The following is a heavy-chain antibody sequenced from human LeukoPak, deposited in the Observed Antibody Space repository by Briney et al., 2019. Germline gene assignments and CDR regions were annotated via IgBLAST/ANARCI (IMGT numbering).Heavy chain of an antibody. V-gene: IGHV4-39*01. CDR1: GGSISSSSYY. J-gene: IGHJ6*02. CDR2: IYDSGTS. Sequence: MTSETLSLTCTVSGGSISSSSYYWGWIRQPPGKGLEWIMNIYDSGTSYYNPSLKSRVTISVDTSKSQFSLKLSSVTAADTAVYYCARHKGGYCSGTSCIYYGMDVWGQGTTVTVSS. CDR3: ARHKGGYCSGTSCIYYGMDV. D-gene: IGHD2-2*03.